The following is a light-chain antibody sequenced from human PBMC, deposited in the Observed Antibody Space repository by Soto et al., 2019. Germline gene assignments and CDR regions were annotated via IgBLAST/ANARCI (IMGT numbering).Light chain of an antibody. Sequence: EIVMTHSPTTLSVSPGGRATLSCRASQSVSSNLAWYQQKPGQAPRLLIYGASTRATGIPARFSGSGSGTEFTITISSMKSEDFEVYYCQQYNNWTITFGGGTKVDIK. V-gene: IGKV3-15*01. CDR2: GAS. J-gene: IGKJ4*01. CDR1: QSVSSN. CDR3: QQYNNWTIT.